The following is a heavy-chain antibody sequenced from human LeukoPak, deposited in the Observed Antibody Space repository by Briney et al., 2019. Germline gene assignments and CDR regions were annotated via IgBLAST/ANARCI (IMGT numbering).Heavy chain of an antibody. CDR3: AKDVQRFSSSWYYFDS. D-gene: IGHD6-13*01. J-gene: IGHJ4*02. CDR2: IGVSGATT. Sequence: PGGSLRLSCAASGFTFSSYAMSWVRQAPAKGLEWLSGIGVSGATTYYADSVKGRFTISRDNSKNTLYLQMNSLRGKDTAVYYCAKDVQRFSSSWYYFDSWGQGTLVTVSS. V-gene: IGHV3-23*01. CDR1: GFTFSSYA.